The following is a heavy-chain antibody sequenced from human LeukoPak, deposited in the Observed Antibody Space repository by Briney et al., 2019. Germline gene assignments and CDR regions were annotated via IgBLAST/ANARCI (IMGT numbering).Heavy chain of an antibody. J-gene: IGHJ6*03. Sequence: GASVKVSCKASGYTFTSYGISWVRQATGQGLEWMGWMNPNSGNTGYAQKFQGRVTITRNTSISTAYMELSSLRSEDTAVYYCARATSSSWEYYYYYYYMDVWGKGTTVTVSS. V-gene: IGHV1-8*03. D-gene: IGHD6-13*01. CDR2: MNPNSGNT. CDR3: ARATSSSWEYYYYYYYMDV. CDR1: GYTFTSYG.